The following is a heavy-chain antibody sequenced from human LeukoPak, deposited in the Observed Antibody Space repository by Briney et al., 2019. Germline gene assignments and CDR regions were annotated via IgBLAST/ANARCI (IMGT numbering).Heavy chain of an antibody. V-gene: IGHV3-7*05. J-gene: IGHJ5*02. D-gene: IGHD1-26*01. CDR3: TTDEWA. Sequence: GGSLRLSCAASGFPFSSYWMSWVRQAPGKGLEWVANINQDGSENYYVDSVRGRFTISRDNAKNSLYLQMNSLRAEDTAVYYCTTDEWAWGQGTLVTVSS. CDR1: GFPFSSYW. CDR2: INQDGSEN.